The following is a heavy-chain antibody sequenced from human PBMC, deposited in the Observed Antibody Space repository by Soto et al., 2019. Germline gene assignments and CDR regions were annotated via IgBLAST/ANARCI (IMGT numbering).Heavy chain of an antibody. V-gene: IGHV4-31*03. J-gene: IGHJ5*02. CDR3: ARCEYSGRSRWIDP. Sequence: QVQLRESGPGLVKPSQTLSLTCTVSDDSISSGGYYWAWIRQHPGRGLEWIGYIYYTGSTYYSPSLKSRVTIPVDTSQNQFSLDLTSVTAADTSVYYCARCEYSGRSRWIDPWGPGTPVAVAS. D-gene: IGHD5-18*01. CDR1: DDSISSGGYY. CDR2: IYYTGST.